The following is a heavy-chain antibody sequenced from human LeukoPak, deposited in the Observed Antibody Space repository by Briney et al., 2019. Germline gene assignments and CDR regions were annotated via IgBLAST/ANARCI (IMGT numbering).Heavy chain of an antibody. V-gene: IGHV3-23*01. J-gene: IGHJ4*02. CDR2: ISGSGGST. D-gene: IGHD3-10*01. CDR1: GFTFSSYA. Sequence: GGSLRLSCAASGFTFSSYAMSWVRQAPGKGLEWVSAISGSGGSTYYADSVKGRFTIPRDNSKNTLYLQMNSLRAEDTAVYYCAKDRNYYGSGSYPLFDYWGQGTLVTVSS. CDR3: AKDRNYYGSGSYPLFDY.